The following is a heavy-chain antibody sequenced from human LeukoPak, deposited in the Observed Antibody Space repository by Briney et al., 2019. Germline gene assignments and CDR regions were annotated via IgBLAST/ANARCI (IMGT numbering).Heavy chain of an antibody. D-gene: IGHD2-8*02. Sequence: GGSLRLSCVVSGFTFTGYSMNWVRQAPGKGLEWVSSISSSSSHIFYADSVKGRFTISRDNARNALDLQMNSLRAEDAAVYYCARSVMTGSTARAFDMWGQGTMVTVSS. CDR1: GFTFTGYS. V-gene: IGHV3-21*01. CDR2: ISSSSSHI. J-gene: IGHJ3*02. CDR3: ARSVMTGSTARAFDM.